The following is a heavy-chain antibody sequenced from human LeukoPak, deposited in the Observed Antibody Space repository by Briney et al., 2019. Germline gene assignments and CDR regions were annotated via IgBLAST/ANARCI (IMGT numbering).Heavy chain of an antibody. D-gene: IGHD5-18*01. CDR2: ISGSGIST. J-gene: IGHJ4*02. CDR1: GVTFSNYA. CDR3: AKDRRGYNQPVEY. V-gene: IGHV3-23*01. Sequence: GGSLRLSCAASGVTFSNYAMSWVRQAPGKGLEWVSTISGSGISTYYADSVKGRFTISRDDSKDTLYLQMNSLRTEDTAVYFCAKDRRGYNQPVEYWGQGTLVTVSS.